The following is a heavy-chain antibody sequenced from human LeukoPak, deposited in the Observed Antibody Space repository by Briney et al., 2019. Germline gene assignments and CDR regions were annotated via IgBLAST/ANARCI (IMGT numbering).Heavy chain of an antibody. Sequence: ASVKVSCKASGYTFTSYYMHWVRQAPGQGLEWMGIINPSGGSTSYAQKFQGRVTMTRDMSTSTVYMELSSLRSEDTAVYYCARRAAAGFFDYWGQGTLVTVSS. D-gene: IGHD6-13*01. CDR1: GYTFTSYY. CDR2: INPSGGST. CDR3: ARRAAAGFFDY. V-gene: IGHV1-46*01. J-gene: IGHJ4*02.